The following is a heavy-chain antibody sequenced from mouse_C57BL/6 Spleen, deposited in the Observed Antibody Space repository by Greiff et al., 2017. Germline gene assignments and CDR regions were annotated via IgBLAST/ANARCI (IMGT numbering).Heavy chain of an antibody. CDR2: ISYDGSN. V-gene: IGHV3-6*01. Sequence: DVKLQESGPGLVKPSQSLSLTCSVTGYSITSGYYWNWIRQFPGNKLEWMGYISYDGSNNYNPSLKNRISITRDTSKNQFFLKLNSVTTEDTATYYCARDPSITTVADGYFDVWGTGTTVTVSS. J-gene: IGHJ1*03. D-gene: IGHD1-1*01. CDR3: ARDPSITTVADGYFDV. CDR1: GYSITSGYY.